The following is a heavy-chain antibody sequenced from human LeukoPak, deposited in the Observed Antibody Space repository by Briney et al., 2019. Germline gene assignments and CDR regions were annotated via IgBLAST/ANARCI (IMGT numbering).Heavy chain of an antibody. J-gene: IGHJ5*02. V-gene: IGHV4-59*01. Sequence: PSETLSLTWTVSGGSISTYYWSWIRQPAGKGLQWIGYMYNSGSTNYNPSLKSRVTISVDTSKNQFSLKLSSVTAADTAVYYCATGGYYGLGNDFRFDPWGQGTLVTVSS. D-gene: IGHD3-10*01. CDR2: MYNSGST. CDR1: GGSISTYY. CDR3: ATGGYYGLGNDFRFDP.